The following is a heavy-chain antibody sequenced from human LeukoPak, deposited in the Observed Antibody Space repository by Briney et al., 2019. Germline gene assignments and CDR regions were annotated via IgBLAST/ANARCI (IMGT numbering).Heavy chain of an antibody. CDR1: GGSFGGYY. CDR3: ARQTIAAAATGWFDP. CDR2: INHSGST. Sequence: SETLSLTCAVYGGSFGGYYWSWIRQPPGKGLEWIGEINHSGSTNYNPSLKSRVTISVDTSKNQFSLKLSSVTAADTAVYYCARQTIAAAATGWFDPWGQGTLVTVSS. D-gene: IGHD6-13*01. J-gene: IGHJ5*02. V-gene: IGHV4-34*01.